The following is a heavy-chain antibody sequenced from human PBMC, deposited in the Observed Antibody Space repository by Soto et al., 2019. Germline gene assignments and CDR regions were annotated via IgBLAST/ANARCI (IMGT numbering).Heavy chain of an antibody. V-gene: IGHV1-69*02. CDR2: IIPILGIA. CDR3: ARGRITMVRGVTPYYYGMDV. J-gene: IGHJ6*02. Sequence: ASVKVSCKASGGTFSSYTISWVRQAPGQGLEWMGRIIPILGIANYAQKFQGRVTITADKSTSTAYMELSSLRSEDTAVYYCARGRITMVRGVTPYYYGMDVWGQGTTVTVSS. CDR1: GGTFSSYT. D-gene: IGHD3-10*01.